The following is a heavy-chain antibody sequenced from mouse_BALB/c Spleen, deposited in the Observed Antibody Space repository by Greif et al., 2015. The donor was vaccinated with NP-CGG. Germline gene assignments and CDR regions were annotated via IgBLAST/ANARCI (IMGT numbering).Heavy chain of an antibody. J-gene: IGHJ3*01. D-gene: IGHD2-2*01. CDR3: TRGYDVGAWFAY. CDR2: IYPSDSYT. CDR1: GYTFTSYW. V-gene: IGHV1-69*02. Sequence: VQLQQSGAELVRPGASVKLSCKASGYTFTSYWINWVKQRPGQGLEWIGNIYPSDSYTNYNQKFKDKATLTVDKSSSTAYMQLSSPTSEDSAVYYCTRGYDVGAWFAYWGQGTLVTVSA.